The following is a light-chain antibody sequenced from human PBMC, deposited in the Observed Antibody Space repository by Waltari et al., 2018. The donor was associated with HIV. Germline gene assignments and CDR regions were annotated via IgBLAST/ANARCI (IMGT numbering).Light chain of an antibody. Sequence: QSALTQPASVSGSPGQSITIPCTGTSTYVGSYNFVSWYQQHPGKAPKLMIYEVSKRPSGVSNRFSGSKSGTSATLGITGLQTGDEADYYCGTWDSSLSAVFGGGTKLTVL. CDR1: STYVGSYNF. V-gene: IGLV2-14*02. CDR2: EVS. CDR3: GTWDSSLSAV. J-gene: IGLJ3*02.